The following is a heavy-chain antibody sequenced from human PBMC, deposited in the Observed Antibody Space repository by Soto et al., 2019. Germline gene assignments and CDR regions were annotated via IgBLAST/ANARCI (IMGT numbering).Heavy chain of an antibody. CDR2: IKSKTDGGTT. J-gene: IGHJ3*02. CDR3: TTLYYDFWSGYYLAFDI. CDR1: GFTFSNAW. V-gene: IGHV3-15*01. D-gene: IGHD3-3*01. Sequence: PGGSLRLSCAASGFTFSNAWMSWVRQAPGKGLEWVGRIKSKTDGGTTDYAAPVKGRFTISRDDSKNTLYLQMNSLKTEDTAVYYCTTLYYDFWSGYYLAFDIWGQGTMVTVSS.